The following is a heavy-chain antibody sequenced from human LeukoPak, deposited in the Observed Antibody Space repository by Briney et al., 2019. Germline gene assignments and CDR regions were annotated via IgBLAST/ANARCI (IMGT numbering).Heavy chain of an antibody. J-gene: IGHJ4*02. V-gene: IGHV3-7*01. CDR1: GFTSSSYW. D-gene: IGHD1-26*01. Sequence: GGSLRLSCAASGFTSSSYWMSWVRQAPGKGLEWVANIKQDGSEKNYVGSVKGRFTISRDNAKNSQYLQINSLRVEDTAVYYCARSGSDFDCWGQGTLVSVSS. CDR3: ARSGSDFDC. CDR2: IKQDGSEK.